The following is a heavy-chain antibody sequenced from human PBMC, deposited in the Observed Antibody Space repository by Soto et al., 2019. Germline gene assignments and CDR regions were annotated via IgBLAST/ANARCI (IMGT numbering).Heavy chain of an antibody. CDR3: ARDLGDIVVVPAAPHYYYGMDV. CDR1: GGTFSSYA. V-gene: IGHV1-69*13. Sequence: SVKVSCKASGGTFSSYAISWVRQAPGQGLEWMGGIIPIFGTANYAQKFQGRVTITADESTSTAYMELSSLRSDDTAVYYCARDLGDIVVVPAAPHYYYGMDVWGQGTTVTVSS. D-gene: IGHD2-2*01. CDR2: IIPIFGTA. J-gene: IGHJ6*02.